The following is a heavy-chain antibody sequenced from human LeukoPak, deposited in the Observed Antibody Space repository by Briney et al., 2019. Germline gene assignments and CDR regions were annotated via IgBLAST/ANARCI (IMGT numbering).Heavy chain of an antibody. D-gene: IGHD3-22*01. CDR2: INADGSST. CDR1: GFTFSSYS. Sequence: GGSLRLSCAAYGFTFSSYSMNWVRQAPGKGLEWVSRINADGSSTTYADSVKGRFTISRDNAKDTLYLQMNSLRAEDTAVYYCSREAFSYDTSGYLLDWGQGTLVTVSS. J-gene: IGHJ4*02. V-gene: IGHV3-74*01. CDR3: SREAFSYDTSGYLLD.